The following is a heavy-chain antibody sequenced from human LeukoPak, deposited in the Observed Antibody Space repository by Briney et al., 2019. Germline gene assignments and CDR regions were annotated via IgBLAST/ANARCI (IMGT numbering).Heavy chain of an antibody. CDR2: INTDGRTT. Sequence: GGSLRLSCAVSGFTFSSYRMHWVRQVPGEGLVWVSRINTDGRTTTYADSVKGRFTISRDNAKNMLYLQMNSLRAEDTAVYYCARIEDRGAAFDSWGQGTLVTVSS. D-gene: IGHD3-22*01. V-gene: IGHV3-74*01. CDR3: ARIEDRGAAFDS. CDR1: GFTFSSYR. J-gene: IGHJ4*02.